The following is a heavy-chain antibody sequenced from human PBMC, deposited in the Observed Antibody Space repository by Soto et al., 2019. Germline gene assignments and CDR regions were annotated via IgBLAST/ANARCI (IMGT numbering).Heavy chain of an antibody. CDR1: GGSFSGYY. J-gene: IGHJ4*02. Sequence: SETLSLTCAVYGGSFSGYYWSWIRQPPGKGLEWIGEINHSGSTNYNPSLKSRVTISVDTSKNQFSLKLSSVTAADTAVYYCARARYDSSGYYSWAIDYWGQGTLVTVSS. V-gene: IGHV4-34*01. D-gene: IGHD3-22*01. CDR3: ARARYDSSGYYSWAIDY. CDR2: INHSGST.